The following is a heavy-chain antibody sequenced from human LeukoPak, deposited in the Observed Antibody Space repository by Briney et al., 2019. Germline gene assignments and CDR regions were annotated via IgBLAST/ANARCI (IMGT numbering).Heavy chain of an antibody. Sequence: SETLSLTCAVYGGSFSGYYWSWIRQPAGKGLEWIGRIYTSGSTNYNPSLKSRVTMSVDTSKNQFSLKLSSVTAADTAVYYCASAAVADSFDYWGQGTLVTVSS. V-gene: IGHV4-59*10. CDR3: ASAAVADSFDY. D-gene: IGHD6-19*01. CDR1: GGSFSGYY. CDR2: IYTSGST. J-gene: IGHJ4*02.